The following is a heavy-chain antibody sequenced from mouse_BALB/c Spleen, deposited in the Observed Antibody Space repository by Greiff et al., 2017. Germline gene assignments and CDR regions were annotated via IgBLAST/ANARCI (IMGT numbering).Heavy chain of an antibody. CDR1: GFTFSSYA. J-gene: IGHJ4*01. D-gene: IGHD2-1*01. V-gene: IGHV5-6-5*01. Sequence: DVKLVESGGGLVKPGGSLKLSCAASGFTFSSYAMSWVRQTPEKRLEWVASISSGGSTYYPDSVKGRFTISRDNARNILYLQMSSLRSEDTAMYYCARGYYGNYGGAMDYWGQGTSVTVSS. CDR3: ARGYYGNYGGAMDY. CDR2: ISSGGST.